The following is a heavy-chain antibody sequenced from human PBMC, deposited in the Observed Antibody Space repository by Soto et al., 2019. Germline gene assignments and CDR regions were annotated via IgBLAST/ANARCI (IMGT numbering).Heavy chain of an antibody. CDR2: ISSSSSYT. V-gene: IGHV3-11*06. D-gene: IGHD3-3*01. CDR3: AREGLNDFWSGYSTPIDY. J-gene: IGHJ4*02. Sequence: GGSLRLSCAASGFTFSDYYMSWIRQAPGKGLEWVSYISSSSSYTNYADSVKGRFTISRDNAKNPLYLQMNSLRAEDTAVYYCAREGLNDFWSGYSTPIDYWGQGTLVTVSS. CDR1: GFTFSDYY.